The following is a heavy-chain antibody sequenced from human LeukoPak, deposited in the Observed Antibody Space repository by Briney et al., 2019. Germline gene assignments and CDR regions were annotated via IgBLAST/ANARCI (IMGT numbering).Heavy chain of an antibody. D-gene: IGHD2-2*01. CDR1: GFTVSSKY. CDR3: ARDLRRDCSTTTCYAFDY. J-gene: IGHJ4*02. CDR2: ISGSGGLT. Sequence: GGSLRLSCAASGFTVSSKYMSWVRQAPGKGLEWVSVISGSGGLTYYADSVKGRFTISRDNSKNTLYLQMNSQRADDTAVYYCARDLRRDCSTTTCYAFDYWGQGTLVTVSS. V-gene: IGHV3-23*01.